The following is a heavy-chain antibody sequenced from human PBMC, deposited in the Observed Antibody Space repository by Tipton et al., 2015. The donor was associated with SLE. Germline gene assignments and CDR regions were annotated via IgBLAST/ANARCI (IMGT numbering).Heavy chain of an antibody. D-gene: IGHD4-17*01. CDR2: MFYGANA. J-gene: IGHJ4*02. V-gene: IGHV4-31*03. CDR3: ARVGDGDDGVYYFDY. Sequence: TLSLTCSIYGGSFGGYYWSWIRQPPGKGLEWIGYMFYGANAYYNPSLKSRVTMSVDTSKNQFSLKMTSVTAADTAVYYCARVGDGDDGVYYFDYWGQGTLVTVSS. CDR1: GGSFGGYY.